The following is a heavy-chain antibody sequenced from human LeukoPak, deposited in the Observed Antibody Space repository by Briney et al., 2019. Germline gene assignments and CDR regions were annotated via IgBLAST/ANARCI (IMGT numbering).Heavy chain of an antibody. D-gene: IGHD1-26*01. CDR1: GFTFSSYS. J-gene: IGHJ3*02. CDR2: ISSSSSYI. V-gene: IGHV3-21*01. CDR3: ARDSGSYFVDAFNT. Sequence: PGGSLRLSCAASGFTFSSYSMNWVRQAPGKGLEWVSSISSSSSYIYYADSVKGRFTISRDNAKNSLYLQMNSLRAEDTAVYYCARDSGSYFVDAFNTWGQGKMVTVSS.